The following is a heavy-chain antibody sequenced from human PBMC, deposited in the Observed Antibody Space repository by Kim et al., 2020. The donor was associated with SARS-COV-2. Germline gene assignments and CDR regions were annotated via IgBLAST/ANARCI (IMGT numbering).Heavy chain of an antibody. D-gene: IGHD1-26*01. Sequence: ASVKVSCRASGYTFSAYNVHWLRQAPGQGLEWMGRITPNSGVTKLAQDFQGRVTLTTDTSISTAYMELSGLISDDTAVYHCARGLAGDPVGFDNWGQGTLVPVSS. CDR2: ITPNSGVT. J-gene: IGHJ4*02. CDR1: GYTFSAYN. CDR3: ARGLAGDPVGFDN. V-gene: IGHV1-2*06.